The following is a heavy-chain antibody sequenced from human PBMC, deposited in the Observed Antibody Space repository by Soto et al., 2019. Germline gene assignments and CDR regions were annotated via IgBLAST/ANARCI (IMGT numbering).Heavy chain of an antibody. Sequence: SETLSLTCTVSGGSISSYYWSWIRQPPGKGLEWIGYIYYSGSTNYNPSLKSRVTISVDTSKNQFSLKLSSVTAADTAVYYCARLPYYDFWSGYLDYYYSMDVWGKGTTVTVSS. CDR2: IYYSGST. V-gene: IGHV4-59*01. CDR3: ARLPYYDFWSGYLDYYYSMDV. J-gene: IGHJ6*03. D-gene: IGHD3-3*01. CDR1: GGSISSYY.